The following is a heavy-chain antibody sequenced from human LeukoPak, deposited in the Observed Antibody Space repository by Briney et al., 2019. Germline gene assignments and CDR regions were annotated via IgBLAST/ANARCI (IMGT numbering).Heavy chain of an antibody. CDR1: GYTFTSYY. D-gene: IGHD1-26*01. J-gene: IGHJ4*02. CDR3: ARDRGSSYGGGDF. Sequence: ASVKVSCKASGYTFTSYYMHWVRQAPGQGLEWMGIINPSGGSTSYAQKFQGRVTMTRDMSTSTVYMELSSLRSDDTAVYYCARDRGSSYGGGDFWGQGTLVTVSS. V-gene: IGHV1-46*01. CDR2: INPSGGST.